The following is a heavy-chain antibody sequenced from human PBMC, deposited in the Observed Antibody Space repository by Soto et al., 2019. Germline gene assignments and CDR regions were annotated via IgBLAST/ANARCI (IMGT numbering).Heavy chain of an antibody. J-gene: IGHJ4*02. D-gene: IGHD5-18*01. Sequence: SETLSLTCTVYGCSISSYYWRWIRQPPGKGLERIGYIYYSGSTNYNPSLKSRVTISVDTSKNQFSLKLSSVTAADTAVYYCAKGLSVIQEWLIDGHWGQGTQVTVS. CDR3: AKGLSVIQEWLIDGH. CDR1: GCSISSYY. V-gene: IGHV4-59*12. CDR2: IYYSGST.